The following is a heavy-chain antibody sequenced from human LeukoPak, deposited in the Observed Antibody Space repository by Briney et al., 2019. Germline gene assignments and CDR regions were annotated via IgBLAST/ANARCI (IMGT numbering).Heavy chain of an antibody. CDR3: ARMSREWPSFDY. CDR1: GGSFSGYY. D-gene: IGHD3-3*01. J-gene: IGHJ4*02. V-gene: IGHV4-34*01. CDR2: INHSGST. Sequence: MTSETLSLTCAVYGGSFSGYYWSWIRQPPGKGLEWIGEINHSGSTNYNPSLKSRVTISVDTSKNQFSLKLSSVTAADTAVYYCARMSREWPSFDYWGQGTLVTVPS.